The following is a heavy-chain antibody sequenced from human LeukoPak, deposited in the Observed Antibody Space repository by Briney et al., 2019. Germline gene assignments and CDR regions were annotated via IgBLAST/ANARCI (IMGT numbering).Heavy chain of an antibody. V-gene: IGHV5-51*01. Sequence: GESLKISCKGSGYSFTSYWIGWVRQMPGKGLEWMGTISPGDSDTRYSPSPQGQVTISVDKSISTAYLQWSSLKASDTAMYYCARWPKGRTNWFDPWGQGTLVTVSS. J-gene: IGHJ5*02. D-gene: IGHD4-23*01. CDR2: ISPGDSDT. CDR1: GYSFTSYW. CDR3: ARWPKGRTNWFDP.